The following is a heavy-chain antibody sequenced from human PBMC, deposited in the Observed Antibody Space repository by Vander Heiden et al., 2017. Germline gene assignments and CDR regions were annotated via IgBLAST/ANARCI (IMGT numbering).Heavy chain of an antibody. J-gene: IGHJ3*02. Sequence: EVQLVESGGGLVQPGGALRLSCAASGFTFSSYGMNGVRQAPGKGLEWVSYIGTSSSNIYYADSVKGRFTISRDNAKNSLYLQMNSLRAEDTAVYYCARRVVGAPRAFDIWGQGTMVTVSS. CDR3: ARRVVGAPRAFDI. CDR2: IGTSSSNI. CDR1: GFTFSSYG. V-gene: IGHV3-48*01. D-gene: IGHD1-26*01.